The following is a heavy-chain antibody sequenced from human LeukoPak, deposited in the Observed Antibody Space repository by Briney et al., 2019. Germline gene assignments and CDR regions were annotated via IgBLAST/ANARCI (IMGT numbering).Heavy chain of an antibody. CDR2: INHSGST. V-gene: IGHV4-34*01. Sequence: SETLSLTCAVYGGSFSGYYWSWIRQPPGKELEWIGEINHSGSTNYNPSLKSRVTISVDTSKNQFSLKLSSVTAADTAVYYCARARNIVVVVAAPSRWNAFDIWGQGTMVTVSS. CDR3: ARARNIVVVVAAPSRWNAFDI. D-gene: IGHD2-15*01. CDR1: GGSFSGYY. J-gene: IGHJ3*02.